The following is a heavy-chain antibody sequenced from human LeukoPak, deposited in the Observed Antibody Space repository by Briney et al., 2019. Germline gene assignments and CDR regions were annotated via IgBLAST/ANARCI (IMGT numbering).Heavy chain of an antibody. D-gene: IGHD1-26*01. CDR3: ARGPTVGAAAYYYYGMDV. V-gene: IGHV1-69*13. J-gene: IGHJ6*02. CDR2: IIPIFGTA. Sequence: SVTASCKASGGTFSSYAISWVRQAPGQGLEWMGGIIPIFGTANYAQKFQGRVTITADESTSTAYMELSSLRSEDTAVYYCARGPTVGAAAYYYYGMDVWGQGTTVTVSS. CDR1: GGTFSSYA.